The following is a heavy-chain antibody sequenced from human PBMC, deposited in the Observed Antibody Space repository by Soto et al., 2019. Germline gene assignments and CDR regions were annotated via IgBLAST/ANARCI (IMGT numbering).Heavy chain of an antibody. D-gene: IGHD3-9*01. CDR2: IYYSGST. CDR1: GGSISSYY. V-gene: IGHV4-59*01. CDR3: GRDFESMALDI. J-gene: IGHJ3*02. Sequence: SETLSFTCTVSGGSISSYYWSWIRQPPGKGLEWIGYIYYSGSTNYNPSLKSRVTISVDTSKNQFSLKLSSVTAADTAVYYCGRDFESMALDIWGQGTMVTVSS.